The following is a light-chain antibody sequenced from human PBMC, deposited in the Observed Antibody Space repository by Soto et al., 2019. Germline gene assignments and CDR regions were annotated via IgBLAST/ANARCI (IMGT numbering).Light chain of an antibody. CDR3: QHYYNVPVT. CDR2: DAS. V-gene: IGKV1-33*01. Sequence: DIQMTQSTSSLSASVGDRVIITCQASQDIGNDLNWYQQKSGEAPNLLIYDASNLETGVPSRFSGSGSGTHFTFTISSLQPEDIATYYCQHYYNVPVTFGGGTKVEI. J-gene: IGKJ4*01. CDR1: QDIGND.